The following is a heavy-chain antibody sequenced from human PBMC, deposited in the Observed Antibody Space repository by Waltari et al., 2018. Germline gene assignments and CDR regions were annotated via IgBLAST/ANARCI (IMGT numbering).Heavy chain of an antibody. J-gene: IGHJ3*02. CDR1: GGSISSSSYY. CDR3: ARATGAGNGPGAFDI. CDR2: IYYSGST. D-gene: IGHD6-19*01. V-gene: IGHV4-39*07. Sequence: QLQLQESGPGLVKPSETLSLTCPVSGGSISSSSYYWGWIRQPPGKGLEWIGIIYYSGSTYYNQYLKSRGTISVDTAKNQFSLKLSPGTAADTAVDYCARATGAGNGPGAFDIWGQGTMVTVSS.